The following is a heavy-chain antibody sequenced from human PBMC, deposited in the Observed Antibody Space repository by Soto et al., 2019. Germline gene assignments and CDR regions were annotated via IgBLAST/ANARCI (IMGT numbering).Heavy chain of an antibody. CDR3: ARDLCANGCVAFDI. J-gene: IGHJ3*02. D-gene: IGHD2-21*01. CDR1: GVSISSYY. CDR2: IYYSGKT. V-gene: IGHV4-59*12. Sequence: SETLSLTCTVSGVSISSYYWSWIRQPPGKGLEWIGYIYYSGKTFYNPSLKSRISISLDTSKNQFSLTLSSVTAADTAVYYCARDLCANGCVAFDIWGQGTMVTVSS.